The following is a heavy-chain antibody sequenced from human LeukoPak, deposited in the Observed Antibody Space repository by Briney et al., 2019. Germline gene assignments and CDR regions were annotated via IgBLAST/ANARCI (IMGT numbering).Heavy chain of an antibody. CDR2: ISDDGSRK. J-gene: IGHJ4*02. Sequence: GGSLRLSCAASGFTFSTYAMHWVRQTPGKGLEWVAVISDDGSRKYHADSVKGRFTVSRDNSKNTLYLQMNSLRAEDTAVYYCARATYYYAPDYWGQGTLVTVSS. CDR1: GFTFSTYA. V-gene: IGHV3-30*14. CDR3: ARATYYYAPDY. D-gene: IGHD3-10*01.